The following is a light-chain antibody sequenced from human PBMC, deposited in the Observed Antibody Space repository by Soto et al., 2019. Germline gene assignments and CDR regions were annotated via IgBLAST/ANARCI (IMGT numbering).Light chain of an antibody. CDR3: QQPET. CDR2: DES. V-gene: IGKV1-33*01. J-gene: IGKJ3*01. CDR1: QDISNY. Sequence: DIQMTQSPSSLSASVGDRVTITCQASQDISNYLHWYQQKPGKAPKLLIYDESNFETGVPSRVSGSGSRTDFTFTISSLQPGAIGTDYCQQPETFGARTNVDIK.